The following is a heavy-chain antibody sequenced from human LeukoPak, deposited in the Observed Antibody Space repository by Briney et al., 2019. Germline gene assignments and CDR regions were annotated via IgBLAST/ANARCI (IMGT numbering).Heavy chain of an antibody. CDR1: GFTFSSYS. V-gene: IGHV3-21*04. Sequence: PGGSLRLSCAASGFTFSSYSMNWVRQAPGKGLEWVSSISSSSSYIYYADSVKGRFTISRDNAKNSLYLQMNSLRAEDTAVYYCAREPNFQAPVWFGESADDYWGQGTLVTVSS. CDR3: AREPNFQAPVWFGESADDY. D-gene: IGHD3-10*01. J-gene: IGHJ4*02. CDR2: ISSSSSYI.